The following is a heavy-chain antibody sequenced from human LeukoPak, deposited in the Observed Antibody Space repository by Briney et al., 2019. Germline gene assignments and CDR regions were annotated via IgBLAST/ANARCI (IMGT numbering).Heavy chain of an antibody. J-gene: IGHJ4*02. CDR1: GYSLTELS. CDR3: ARDRGSSWYVDY. V-gene: IGHV1-24*01. CDR2: FDPEDGET. D-gene: IGHD6-13*01. Sequence: GASLKVSCKVSGYSLTELSIHWVRQAPGRGPEWMGGFDPEDGETIYAQKFQGRVTMTEDTSTDTAYMELSRLRSDDTAVYYCARDRGSSWYVDYWGQGTLVTVSS.